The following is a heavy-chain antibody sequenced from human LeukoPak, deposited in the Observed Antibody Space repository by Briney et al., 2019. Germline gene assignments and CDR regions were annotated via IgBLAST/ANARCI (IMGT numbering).Heavy chain of an antibody. CDR3: ARNFEGYHFGSGSYFDS. CDR1: GGSISNYY. Sequence: SETLSLTCTVSGGSISNYYWSWIRQPPGKGLEWIGYIYYTGSTNYNPSLKRRVTISVDTSKNQFSLKLSSVTAADTAVYYCARNFEGYHFGSGSYFDSWGQGTLVTVSS. D-gene: IGHD3-10*01. CDR2: IYYTGST. V-gene: IGHV4-59*01. J-gene: IGHJ4*02.